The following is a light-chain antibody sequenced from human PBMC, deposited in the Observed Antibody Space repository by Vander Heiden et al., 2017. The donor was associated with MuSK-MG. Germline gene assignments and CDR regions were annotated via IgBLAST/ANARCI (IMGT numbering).Light chain of an antibody. CDR1: QDISNY. Sequence: DIQMTQSPSSLSASVGDRVTITCQASQDISNYLNWYQQKPGKAPKLLIYDASKLETGVPSRFSGSGSGTDFTFTSSSLQPEDIATYYWQQYDNLFTFGPGTKVNIK. CDR3: QQYDNLFT. V-gene: IGKV1-33*01. J-gene: IGKJ3*01. CDR2: DAS.